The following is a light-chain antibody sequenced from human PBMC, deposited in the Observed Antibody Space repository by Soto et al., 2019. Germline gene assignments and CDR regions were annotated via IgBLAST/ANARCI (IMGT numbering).Light chain of an antibody. CDR3: QQSYSTPG. CDR2: AAS. CDR1: QSISSY. V-gene: IGKV1-39*01. J-gene: IGKJ4*01. Sequence: DIQMTQSPSSLSASVGDRVTITCRASQSISSYLNWYQQKPGKAPKLLIYAASSLQSGVPSRFSGSGSGTDFTLTISSLQPEDFATYYCQQSYSTPGIGGGTKVEIK.